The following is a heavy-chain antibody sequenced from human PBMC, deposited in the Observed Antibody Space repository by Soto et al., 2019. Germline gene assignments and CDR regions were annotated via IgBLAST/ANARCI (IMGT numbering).Heavy chain of an antibody. V-gene: IGHV3-48*04. J-gene: IGHJ6*02. CDR1: GFSLSDYA. D-gene: IGHD1-26*01. CDR3: ARAGGVTYYYYYGMEV. Sequence: GGSLRLSCVASGFSLSDYAVNWVRQAPGKGLEWVSFISSDSRTIYYADSVKGRFTISRDNAKNTLYLQMNSLRAEDTAVYYCARAGGVTYYYYYGMEVWGQGTTVTVSS. CDR2: ISSDSRTI.